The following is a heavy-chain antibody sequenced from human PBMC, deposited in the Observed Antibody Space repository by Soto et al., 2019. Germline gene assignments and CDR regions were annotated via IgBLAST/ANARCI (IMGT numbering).Heavy chain of an antibody. CDR2: ISADNGNT. Sequence: QAQLVRSGAEVKKPGASVKVSCKASGYTFYSHSISWVRQAPGQGLEWMGRISADNGNTNYAQKFRGRVTMTTDTSTSTVYMELRNLRSDDTAVYYCARCIQQDYYYGMDVWGQGTTVTVSS. CDR3: ARCIQQDYYYGMDV. CDR1: GYTFYSHS. J-gene: IGHJ6*02. D-gene: IGHD5-18*01. V-gene: IGHV1-18*01.